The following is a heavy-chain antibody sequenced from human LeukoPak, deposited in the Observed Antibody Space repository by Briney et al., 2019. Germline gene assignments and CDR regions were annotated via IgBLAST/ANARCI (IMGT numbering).Heavy chain of an antibody. CDR3: AKGLYDFWSGYYLGY. V-gene: IGHV3-30*18. CDR2: ISYDGSNK. J-gene: IGHJ4*02. D-gene: IGHD3-3*01. Sequence: SCKASGFTFISYGMHWVRQAPGKGLEWVAVISYDGSNKYYADSVKGRFTISRDNSKNTLYLQMNSLRAEDTAVYYCAKGLYDFWSGYYLGYWGQGTLVTVSS. CDR1: GFTFISYG.